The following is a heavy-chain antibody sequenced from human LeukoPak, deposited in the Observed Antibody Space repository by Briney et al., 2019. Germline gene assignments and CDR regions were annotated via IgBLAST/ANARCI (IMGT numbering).Heavy chain of an antibody. V-gene: IGHV1-18*01. J-gene: IGHJ4*02. CDR1: GYTFTSYG. CDR3: ARRVGSRIDY. D-gene: IGHD1-26*01. CDR2: ISAYNGNT. Sequence: GASVKVSCKSSGYTFTSYGISWVRQPPGQGLEWMGWISAYNGNTNCAQKLQGRVTMTTDTSTSTAYMELRSLRSDDTAVYYCARRVGSRIDYWGQGTLVTVSS.